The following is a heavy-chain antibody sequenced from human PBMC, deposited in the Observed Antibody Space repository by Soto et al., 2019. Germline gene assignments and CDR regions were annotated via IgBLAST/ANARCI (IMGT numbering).Heavy chain of an antibody. J-gene: IGHJ6*02. V-gene: IGHV4-38-2*02. D-gene: IGHD3-3*01. CDR2: IYHSGST. CDR3: ARDSIPIYDFWSGYSSYYYGMDV. CDR1: GYSISSGYY. Sequence: NPSETLSLTCAVSGYSISSGYYWGWIRQPPGKGLEWIGSIYHSGSTYYNPSLKSRVTISVDTSKNQFSLKLSSVTAADTAVYYCARDSIPIYDFWSGYSSYYYGMDVWGQGTTVTVSS.